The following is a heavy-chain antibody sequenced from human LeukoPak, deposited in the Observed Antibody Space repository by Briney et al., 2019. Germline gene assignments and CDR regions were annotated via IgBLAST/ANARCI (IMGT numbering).Heavy chain of an antibody. D-gene: IGHD4-23*01. CDR1: GFTLSSYA. CDR2: ISGSGDNT. J-gene: IGHJ4*02. CDR3: AKDTTVVTPACFDY. V-gene: IGHV3-23*01. Sequence: GGSLRLSCAASGFTLSSYAMSWVRQAPGKGLEWVSTISGSGDNTYYADSVKGRFTISRDNSKNTLYLQMNSLRAEDTAVYCCAKDTTVVTPACFDYWGQGTLVTVSS.